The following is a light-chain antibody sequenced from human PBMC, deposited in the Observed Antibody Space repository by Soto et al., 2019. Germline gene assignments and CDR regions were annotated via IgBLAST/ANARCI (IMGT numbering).Light chain of an antibody. CDR1: QSISSW. Sequence: DIQMTQSPSTLSASAGDRVTITCRASQSISSWLAWYQQKPGKAPKLLIYKASSLESGVTSRFSGSGSGTEVILTSSSLQADDFATYYCQQHNSYSPNPFGRGTKLEIK. J-gene: IGKJ2*01. V-gene: IGKV1-5*03. CDR3: QQHNSYSPNP. CDR2: KAS.